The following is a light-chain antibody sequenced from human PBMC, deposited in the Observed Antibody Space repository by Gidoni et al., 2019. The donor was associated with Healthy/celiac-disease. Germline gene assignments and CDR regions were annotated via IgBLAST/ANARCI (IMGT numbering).Light chain of an antibody. CDR3: QQSYSTLWT. CDR1: QSISSY. V-gene: IGKV1-39*01. CDR2: AAS. J-gene: IGKJ1*01. Sequence: DIQMTQSPSSLSASVGDRVTIPCRASQSISSYLNWYQQKPGKAPKLLIYAASSLQSGVPSRFRGSGSGTDFTLTISSLQPEDFATYYCQQSYSTLWTFGQGTKVEIK.